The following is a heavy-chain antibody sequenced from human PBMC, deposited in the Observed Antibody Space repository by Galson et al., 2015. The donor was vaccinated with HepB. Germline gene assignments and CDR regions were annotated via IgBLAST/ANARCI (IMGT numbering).Heavy chain of an antibody. CDR2: INHSGST. CDR1: GGSFSGYY. Sequence: ETLSLTCAVYGGSFSGYYWSWIRQPPGKGLEWIGEINHSGSTNYNPSLKSRVTISVDTSKNQFSLKLSSVTAADTAVYYCARGVPRSYSNPGNWFDPWGQGTLVTVSS. V-gene: IGHV4-34*01. D-gene: IGHD4-11*01. CDR3: ARGVPRSYSNPGNWFDP. J-gene: IGHJ5*02.